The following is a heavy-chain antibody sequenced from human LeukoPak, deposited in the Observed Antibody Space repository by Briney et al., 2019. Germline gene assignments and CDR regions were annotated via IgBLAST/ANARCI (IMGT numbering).Heavy chain of an antibody. CDR2: IIPIFGTA. CDR1: GYTFTSYG. V-gene: IGHV1-69*13. J-gene: IGHJ3*02. CDR3: ASPYIVVVPAAIEVGYDAFDI. D-gene: IGHD2-2*02. Sequence: SVKVSCKASGYTFTSYGISWVRQAPGQGLEWMGGIIPIFGTANYAQKFQGRVTITADESTSTAYMELSSLRSEDTAVYYCASPYIVVVPAAIEVGYDAFDIWGQGTMVTVSS.